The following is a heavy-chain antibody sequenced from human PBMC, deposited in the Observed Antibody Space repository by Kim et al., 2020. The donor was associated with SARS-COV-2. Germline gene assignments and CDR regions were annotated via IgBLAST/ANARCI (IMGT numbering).Heavy chain of an antibody. CDR2: IYSGVST. V-gene: IGHV3-53*01. CDR1: GFTVSRNY. J-gene: IGHJ4*02. CDR3: AGDPGRSYFDH. Sequence: GGSLRLSCAASGFTVSRNYMSSVRQAPGKGLEWVSVIYSGVSTYYADSVKGRFTISRDNSKNTLYLQMNSLRAEDTAVYYCAGDPGRSYFDHWGQGTLVNVS. D-gene: IGHD7-27*01.